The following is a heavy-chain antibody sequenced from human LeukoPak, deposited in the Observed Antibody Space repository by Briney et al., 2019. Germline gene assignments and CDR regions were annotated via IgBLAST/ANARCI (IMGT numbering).Heavy chain of an antibody. CDR3: ARDLGREGVFVD. CDR2: INPSGGST. D-gene: IGHD6-13*01. Sequence: ASVKVSCKASGYTFTSYYMHWVRQAPGQGLEWMGIINPSGGSTNYAQKFQGRVTMTRDMSTSTVYMELSSLRSEDTAVYYCARDLGREGVFVDWGQGTLVTVSS. CDR1: GYTFTSYY. V-gene: IGHV1-46*01. J-gene: IGHJ4*02.